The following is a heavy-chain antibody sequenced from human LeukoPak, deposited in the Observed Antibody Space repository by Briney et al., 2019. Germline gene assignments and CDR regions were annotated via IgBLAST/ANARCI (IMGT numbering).Heavy chain of an antibody. CDR1: GGTFSSYA. CDR2: IIPIFGTA. D-gene: IGHD6-13*01. Sequence: SVKVSCEASGGTFSSYAISWVRQAPGQGLEWMGGIIPIFGTANYAQKFQGRVTITADKSTSTAYMELSSLRSEDTAVYYCAREAAAGPYGYFDYWGQGTLVTVSS. J-gene: IGHJ4*02. CDR3: AREAAAGPYGYFDY. V-gene: IGHV1-69*06.